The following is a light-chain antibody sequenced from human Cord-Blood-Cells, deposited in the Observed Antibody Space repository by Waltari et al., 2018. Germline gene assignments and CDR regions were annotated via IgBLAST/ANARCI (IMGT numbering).Light chain of an antibody. CDR3: NSRDSSGNHLV. CDR1: SLRSYY. J-gene: IGLJ1*01. Sequence: SSELTQDPAVSVALGQTVRITCQGDSLRSYYASWYQQKPGQAPVLVNYGKNNWPSGIPDRFSGSSSGNTASLTITGAQAEDEADYYCNSRDSSGNHLVFGTGTKVTVL. V-gene: IGLV3-19*01. CDR2: GKN.